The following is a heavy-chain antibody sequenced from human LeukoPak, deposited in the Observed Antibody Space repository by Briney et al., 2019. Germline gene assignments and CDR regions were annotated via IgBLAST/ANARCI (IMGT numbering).Heavy chain of an antibody. CDR2: IKHSGSI. Sequence: PSETLSLTCGVYGGSFSGHYWSWIRQSPGKGLEGIGEIKHSGSINYNPSLKSRVTISLDTSKNQFSLRLTSVTAADTALYYCARGYLFYYDNSGNRRVYFDYWGQGTLVTVSS. J-gene: IGHJ4*02. CDR1: GGSFSGHY. D-gene: IGHD3-22*01. V-gene: IGHV4-34*01. CDR3: ARGYLFYYDNSGNRRVYFDY.